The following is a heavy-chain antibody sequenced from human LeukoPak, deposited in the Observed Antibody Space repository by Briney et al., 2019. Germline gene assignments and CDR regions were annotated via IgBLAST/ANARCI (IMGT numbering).Heavy chain of an antibody. CDR1: GFTVSSNS. D-gene: IGHD4-17*01. CDR2: IYSGGNT. J-gene: IGHJ4*02. Sequence: GGTLRLSCTVSGFTVSSNSMSWVRQAPGKGLEWVSFIYSGGNTHYSDSVKGRFTISRDNSKNTLYLQMNSLRADDTAVYYCARRAGEYSHPYDYWGQGTLVTVSS. CDR3: ARRAGEYSHPYDY. V-gene: IGHV3-53*01.